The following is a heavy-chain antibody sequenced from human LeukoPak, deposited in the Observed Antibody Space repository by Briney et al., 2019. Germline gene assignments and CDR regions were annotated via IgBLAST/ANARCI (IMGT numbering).Heavy chain of an antibody. D-gene: IGHD2-21*02. CDR2: IDWDDDK. Sequence: SGPALVKPTQTLTLTCTFSGFSLSTSGMRVSWIRQPPGKALEWLARIDWDDDKFYSTSLKTRLTISKDTSKNQVVLTMTNVDPVDTATYYCARVRCGGDCYPDYWGQGTLVTVSS. CDR3: ARVRCGGDCYPDY. J-gene: IGHJ4*02. CDR1: GFSLSTSGMR. V-gene: IGHV2-70*04.